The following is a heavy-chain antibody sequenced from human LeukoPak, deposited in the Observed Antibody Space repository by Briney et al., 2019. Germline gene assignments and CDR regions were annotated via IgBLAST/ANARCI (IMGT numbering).Heavy chain of an antibody. CDR2: INPNSGGT. D-gene: IGHD6-19*01. V-gene: IGHV1-2*02. J-gene: IGHJ4*02. CDR3: ARVHSSGWYFDY. CDR1: GYTFTDYY. Sequence: GASVKVSCKASGYTFTDYYMHWVRQAPGQGLEWMGWINPNSGGTNYAQTFQGRVTMTRDTSISTAYMELSRLRSDDTAVYYCARVHSSGWYFDYWGQGTLVTVSS.